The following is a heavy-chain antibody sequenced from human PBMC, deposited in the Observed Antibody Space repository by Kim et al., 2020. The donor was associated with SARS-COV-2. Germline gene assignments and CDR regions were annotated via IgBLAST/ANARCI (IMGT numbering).Heavy chain of an antibody. CDR1: GYTFTSYA. CDR2: INAGNGNT. CDR3: ARDPSLRDYYGSGSYYRGHYYYGMDV. J-gene: IGHJ6*02. V-gene: IGHV1-3*01. D-gene: IGHD3-10*01. Sequence: ASVKVSCKASGYTFTSYAMHWVRQAPGQRLEWMGWINAGNGNTKYSQKFQGRVTITRDTSASTAYMELSSLRSEDTAVYYCARDPSLRDYYGSGSYYRGHYYYGMDVWGQGTTVTVSS.